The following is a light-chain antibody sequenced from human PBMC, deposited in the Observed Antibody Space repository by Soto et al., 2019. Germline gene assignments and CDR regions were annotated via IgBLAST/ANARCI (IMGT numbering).Light chain of an antibody. J-gene: IGKJ5*01. CDR3: QQLNTLPFT. V-gene: IGKV1-9*01. CDR1: QGISSF. Sequence: IHLTQSPSSMSASVGSRVTITCRASQGISSFLAWYQQKQGKAPNLLMYAASTLQSGVPSRFSGGEYGTEFNLTISGLLTEDFATYHCQQLNTLPFTFGQGTRLEIK. CDR2: AAS.